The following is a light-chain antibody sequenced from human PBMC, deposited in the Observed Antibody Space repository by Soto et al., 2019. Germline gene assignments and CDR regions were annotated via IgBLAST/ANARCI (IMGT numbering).Light chain of an antibody. CDR3: LQDYKFPFT. CDR1: QGIRID. V-gene: IGKV1-6*01. Sequence: AIQMTQSPSSLSASVGDRVTITCRARQGIRIDLVWYQQKPWKAPKLLIYAASSLQSVVPSRDSGSGSRTYFTLTISRLHTEDFATYYWLQDYKFPFTFGQGTKLEIK. J-gene: IGKJ2*01. CDR2: AAS.